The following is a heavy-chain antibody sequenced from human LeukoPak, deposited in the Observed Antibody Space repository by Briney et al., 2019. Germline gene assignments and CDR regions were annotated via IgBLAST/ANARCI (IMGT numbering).Heavy chain of an antibody. J-gene: IGHJ4*02. CDR3: AKSRRAYCSGGSCFGLWDY. CDR1: GYTFTSYG. CDR2: ISPYNGNT. D-gene: IGHD2-15*01. Sequence: ASVKVSCKASGYTFTSYGISWVRQAPGQGPEWMGWISPYNGNTNYVQKLQGRVTMTTDTSTSTAYMELRSLRAEDTAVYYCAKSRRAYCSGGSCFGLWDYWGQGTLVTVSS. V-gene: IGHV1-18*04.